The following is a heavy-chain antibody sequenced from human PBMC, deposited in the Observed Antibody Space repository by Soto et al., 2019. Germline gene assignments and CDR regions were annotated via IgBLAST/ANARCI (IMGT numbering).Heavy chain of an antibody. J-gene: IGHJ6*02. CDR2: VIPIFGTA. Sequence: SVKVSCKASGGTFSSYAISWVRQAPGQGLEWMGGVIPIFGTADYAQKFHGRVTITADESTSTAYMELSSLRSEDTAVYYCARGITGTVTYYYGLDVWGQGTTVTVSS. CDR3: ARGITGTVTYYYGLDV. D-gene: IGHD1-20*01. V-gene: IGHV1-69*13. CDR1: GGTFSSYA.